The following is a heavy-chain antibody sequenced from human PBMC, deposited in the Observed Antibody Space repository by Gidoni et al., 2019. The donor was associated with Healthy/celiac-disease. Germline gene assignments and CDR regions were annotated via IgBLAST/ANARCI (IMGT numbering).Heavy chain of an antibody. D-gene: IGHD5-18*01. Sequence: VQLQQWGAGTLTPSESLSLTFAVYGGSFSGYYWSWIRQPPGKGLEWIGEINHSGSTNYNPSLKSRVSISVDTSKNQFSLKLSSVTAADTAVYYCARGYAFSYGPYYFDYWGQGTLVTVSS. V-gene: IGHV4-34*01. J-gene: IGHJ4*02. CDR1: GGSFSGYY. CDR2: INHSGST. CDR3: ARGYAFSYGPYYFDY.